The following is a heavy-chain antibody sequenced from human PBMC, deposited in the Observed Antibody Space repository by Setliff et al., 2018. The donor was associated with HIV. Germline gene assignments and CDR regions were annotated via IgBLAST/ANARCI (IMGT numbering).Heavy chain of an antibody. J-gene: IGHJ5*02. D-gene: IGHD6-19*01. CDR3: AREGLAVAGLNWFDP. Sequence: SETLSLTCAVSGYSISSGYYWGWIRQPPGKGLEWIGSIYHSGSTYYNPSLKSRVTISVDTSKNQFSLKLSSVTAADTAVYYCAREGLAVAGLNWFDPWGQGTLVTVSS. V-gene: IGHV4-38-2*02. CDR2: IYHSGST. CDR1: GYSISSGYY.